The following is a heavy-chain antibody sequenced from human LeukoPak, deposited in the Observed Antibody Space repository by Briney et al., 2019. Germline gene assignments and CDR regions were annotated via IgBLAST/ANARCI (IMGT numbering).Heavy chain of an antibody. CDR1: GGSISSYY. Sequence: PSETLSLTCTVSGGSISSYYWSWIRQPAGKGLEWIGRIYTSGSTNYNPSLKSRVTMSVDTSRNQFSLKLSSVTAADTAVYYCARDRAMVRGLDAFDIWGQGTMVTVSS. D-gene: IGHD3-10*01. J-gene: IGHJ3*02. CDR2: IYTSGST. V-gene: IGHV4-4*07. CDR3: ARDRAMVRGLDAFDI.